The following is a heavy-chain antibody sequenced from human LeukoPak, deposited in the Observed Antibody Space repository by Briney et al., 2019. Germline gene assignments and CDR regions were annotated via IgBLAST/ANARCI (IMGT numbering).Heavy chain of an antibody. CDR3: AKARGEDFWSGYYRGYGMDV. J-gene: IGHJ6*02. CDR1: GFTFSSYA. Sequence: GASLRLSCAASGFTFSSYAMSWVRQAPGKGLEWVSAISGSGGSTYYADSVKGRFTISRDNSKNTLYLQMNSLRAEDTAVYYCAKARGEDFWSGYYRGYGMDVRGQGTTVTVSS. D-gene: IGHD3-3*01. CDR2: ISGSGGST. V-gene: IGHV3-23*01.